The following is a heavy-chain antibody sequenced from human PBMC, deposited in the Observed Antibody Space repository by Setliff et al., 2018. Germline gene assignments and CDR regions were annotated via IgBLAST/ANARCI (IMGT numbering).Heavy chain of an antibody. V-gene: IGHV1-46*01. CDR2: INPSGGST. CDR3: ARANVLRFLEWLLSGGDYYYYYYMDV. Sequence: ASVKVSCKASGGTFSSYAISWVRQAPGQGLEWMGIINPSGGSTSYAQKFQGRVTMTRDTSTSTVYMELSSLRSEGTAVYYCARANVLRFLEWLLSGGDYYYYYYMDVWGKGTTVTVSS. CDR1: GGTFSSYA. J-gene: IGHJ6*03. D-gene: IGHD3-3*01.